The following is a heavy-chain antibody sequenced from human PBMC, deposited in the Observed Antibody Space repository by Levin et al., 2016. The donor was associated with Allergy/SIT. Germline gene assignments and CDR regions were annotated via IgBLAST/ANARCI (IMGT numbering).Heavy chain of an antibody. CDR3: ARDQGGEGLHYYDSSGIDY. D-gene: IGHD3-22*01. J-gene: IGHJ4*02. V-gene: IGHV3-21*01. CDR1: GFTFGSYS. CDR2: ISSSSIYI. Sequence: GGSLRLSCAASGFTFGSYSMNWVRQAPGKGLEWVSSISSSSIYIYYADSVKGRFTISRDNARNSLYLQMNSLRAEDTAVYYCARDQGGEGLHYYDSSGIDYWGQGTLVTVSS.